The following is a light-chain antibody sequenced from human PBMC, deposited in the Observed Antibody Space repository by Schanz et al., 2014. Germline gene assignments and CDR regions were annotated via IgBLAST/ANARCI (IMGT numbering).Light chain of an antibody. V-gene: IGKV3-20*01. J-gene: IGKJ5*01. CDR3: QHYGSSPDT. CDR2: GTS. Sequence: IVLTQSPGTLSLSPGERATLSCRSSQSVSTIDLAWYQQKPGQAPRVLIYGTSTRATGIPDRFSGSGSGTDFTLAISRLEPEDFAVYYCQHYGSSPDTFGQGTRLELK. CDR1: QSVSTID.